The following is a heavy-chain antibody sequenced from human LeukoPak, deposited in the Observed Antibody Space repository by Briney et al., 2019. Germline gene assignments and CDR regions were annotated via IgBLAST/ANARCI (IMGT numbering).Heavy chain of an antibody. CDR1: GFTFSSHS. Sequence: GGSLRLSCAASGFTFSSHSMNWVRQAPGKGLEWVSYISSSSSTIYYADSVKGRFTISRDNAKSSLYLQMNSLRAEDTAVYYCAKATNSGSYHGHAFDIWGQGTMVTVSS. D-gene: IGHD1-26*01. CDR2: ISSSSSTI. J-gene: IGHJ3*02. CDR3: AKATNSGSYHGHAFDI. V-gene: IGHV3-48*01.